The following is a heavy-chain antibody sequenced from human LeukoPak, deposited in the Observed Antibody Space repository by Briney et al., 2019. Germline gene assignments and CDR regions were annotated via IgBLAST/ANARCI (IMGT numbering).Heavy chain of an antibody. V-gene: IGHV4-59*01. Sequence: SETLSLTCTVSGDPITSYYWSWIRQPPGRGLEWIGYIYYSGSTNYNPSLKSRVTISIDTSKNQFSLKLTAMTAADTAVYYCARGGGFNWFDPWGQGTLVTVSS. D-gene: IGHD3-16*01. CDR1: GDPITSYY. CDR3: ARGGGFNWFDP. J-gene: IGHJ5*02. CDR2: IYYSGST.